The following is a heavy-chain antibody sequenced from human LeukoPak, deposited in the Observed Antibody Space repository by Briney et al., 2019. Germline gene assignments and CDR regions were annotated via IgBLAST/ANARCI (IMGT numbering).Heavy chain of an antibody. D-gene: IGHD3-3*01. V-gene: IGHV4-39*01. CDR1: GGSISSSSYY. Sequence: PSETLSLTCTVSGGSISSSSYYWGWIRQPPGKGLEWIGSIYFSGSTYYNPSLKSRVTISVDTSKNQFSLKLSSVTAADTAVYYCARHVGYGFWSGYPLHYFDYWGQGTLVTVSS. J-gene: IGHJ4*02. CDR3: ARHVGYGFWSGYPLHYFDY. CDR2: IYFSGST.